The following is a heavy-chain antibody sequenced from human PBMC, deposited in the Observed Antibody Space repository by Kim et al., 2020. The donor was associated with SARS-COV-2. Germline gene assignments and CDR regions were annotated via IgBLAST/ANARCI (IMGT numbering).Heavy chain of an antibody. CDR2: INTNTGNP. CDR1: GYTFTSYA. CDR3: ARDSLQLWLHGSVDY. Sequence: ASVKVSCKASGYTFTSYAMNWVRQAPGQGLEWMGWINTNTGNPTYAQGFTGRFVFSLDTSVSTAYLQISSLKAEDTAVYYCARDSLQLWLHGSVDYWGQGTLVTVSS. J-gene: IGHJ4*02. V-gene: IGHV7-4-1*02. D-gene: IGHD5-18*01.